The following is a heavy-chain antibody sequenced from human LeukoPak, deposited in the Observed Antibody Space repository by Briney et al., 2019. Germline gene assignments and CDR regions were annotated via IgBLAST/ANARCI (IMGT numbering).Heavy chain of an antibody. V-gene: IGHV3-53*01. J-gene: IGHJ6*02. Sequence: GGSLRLSCAASGFTVSSNYMSWVRQAPGKGLEWVSVIYSGGSTSYADSVKGRFTISRDNSKNTLYLQMNSLRAEDTAVYYCASLWLSSSRRGTYGMDVWGQGTTVTVSS. CDR1: GFTVSSNY. CDR3: ASLWLSSSRRGTYGMDV. D-gene: IGHD2/OR15-2a*01. CDR2: IYSGGST.